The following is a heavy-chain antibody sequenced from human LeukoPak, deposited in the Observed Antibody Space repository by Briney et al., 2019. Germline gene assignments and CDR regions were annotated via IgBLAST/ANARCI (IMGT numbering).Heavy chain of an antibody. Sequence: SETLSLTCTVSGSGYSISGGYYWGWIRQPPGKGLEWIGSIYHSGSTYYNPSLKSRATISVDTSKSQFSLKLKSVTAADTAVYYCAGQFDSSGSYFYWGQRTLVTVSS. CDR2: IYHSGST. D-gene: IGHD3-22*01. J-gene: IGHJ4*02. CDR1: GSGYSISGGYY. CDR3: AGQFDSSGSYFY. V-gene: IGHV4-38-2*02.